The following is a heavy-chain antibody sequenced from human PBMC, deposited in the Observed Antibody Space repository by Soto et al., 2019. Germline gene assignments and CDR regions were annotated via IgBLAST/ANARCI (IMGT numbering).Heavy chain of an antibody. D-gene: IGHD3-10*01. CDR2: ISYDGSNK. CDR1: GFTFSSYG. Sequence: GGSLRLSCAASGFTFSSYGMHWVRQAPGKGLEWVAVISYDGSNKYYADSVKGRFTISRDNSKNTLYLQMNSLRAEDTAVYYCSKDRLLWFGELLDWFDPWGQGTLVTVSS. V-gene: IGHV3-30*18. J-gene: IGHJ5*02. CDR3: SKDRLLWFGELLDWFDP.